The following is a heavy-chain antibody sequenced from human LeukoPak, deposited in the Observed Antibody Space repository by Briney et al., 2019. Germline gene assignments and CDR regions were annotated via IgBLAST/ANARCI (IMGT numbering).Heavy chain of an antibody. J-gene: IGHJ4*02. Sequence: GGSLRLSCAASGFTFSSYAMHWVRQAPGKGLEWLAVVSAHGLDKFYASSVRGRFTISKDTSKNTLSLQMNSLRSDDSGVYYCARAFTPGIRKALWIGDSLWDQGTLVTVSS. V-gene: IGHV3-30*04. CDR1: GFTFSSYA. CDR2: VSAHGLDK. CDR3: ARAFTPGIRKALWIGDSL. D-gene: IGHD3-10*01.